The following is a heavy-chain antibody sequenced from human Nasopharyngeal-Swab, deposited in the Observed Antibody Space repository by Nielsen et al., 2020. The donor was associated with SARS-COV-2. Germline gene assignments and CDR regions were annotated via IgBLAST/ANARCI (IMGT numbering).Heavy chain of an antibody. CDR3: TTDFYFDY. V-gene: IGHV3-73*01. Sequence: GESLQIYWAASGFIFSASAIHWVRQASGKGLEWVGRIGDKDHNYATTYGASVQGRFTISRDDSKNTAFLQMDSLKTEDTALYYCTTDFYFDYWGQGTLVTVSS. J-gene: IGHJ4*02. CDR1: GFIFSASA. CDR2: IGDKDHNYAT.